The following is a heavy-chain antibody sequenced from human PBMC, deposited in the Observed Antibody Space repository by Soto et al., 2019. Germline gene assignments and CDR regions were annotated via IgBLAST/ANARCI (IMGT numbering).Heavy chain of an antibody. CDR1: GGTFSSYG. CDR3: ARRRVSDSSRASRYQGIPGC. J-gene: IGHJ4*01. CDR2: ISSRNSYI. V-gene: IGHV3-21*01. D-gene: IGHD2-2*01. Sequence: RVPCAASGGTFSSYGTNRVRQAPGKRLEWVSSISSRNSYIYYAYSVKGRFTISTDNAENSLYLQMSRLSTDDMAAYYCARRRVSDSSRASRYQGIPGCGGQRTLV.